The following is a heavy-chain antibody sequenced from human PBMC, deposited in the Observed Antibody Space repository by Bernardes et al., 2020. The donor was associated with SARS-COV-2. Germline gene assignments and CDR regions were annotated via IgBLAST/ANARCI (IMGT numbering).Heavy chain of an antibody. D-gene: IGHD6-25*01. Sequence: SVKVSCKASGDTFSTHTINWVRQAPGQGLEWLGRFIPMVGIVNHIRRLRDRLIITADESTNTVYLELRRLKSDDTAVYYCVGGRRLAAAPRRDAFDLWGQGTNVTVSS. CDR2: FIPMVGIV. CDR1: GDTFSTHT. J-gene: IGHJ3*01. CDR3: VGGRRLAAAPRRDAFDL. V-gene: IGHV1-69*02.